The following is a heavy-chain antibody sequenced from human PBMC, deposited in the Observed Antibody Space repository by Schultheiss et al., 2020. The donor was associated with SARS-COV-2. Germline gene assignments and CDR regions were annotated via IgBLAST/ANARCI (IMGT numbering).Heavy chain of an antibody. D-gene: IGHD5-18*01. CDR1: GFTFSSYA. CDR2: ISGSGGST. Sequence: GESLKISCAASGFTFSSYAMSWVRQAPGKGLEWVSAISGSGGSTYYADSVKGRFTISRDNSKNTLYLQMNSLRAEDTAVYYCAKTLWGNDAFDIWGQGTMVTVSS. V-gene: IGHV3-23*01. CDR3: AKTLWGNDAFDI. J-gene: IGHJ3*02.